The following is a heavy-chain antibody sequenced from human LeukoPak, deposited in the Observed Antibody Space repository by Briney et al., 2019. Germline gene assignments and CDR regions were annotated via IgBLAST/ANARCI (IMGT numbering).Heavy chain of an antibody. Sequence: SETLSLTCTVSGGSISSGSYYWSWLRQPAGKGLEWIGRVYTSGSTHYNPSLKSRVTISVDTSKNQFSLKLNSVTAADTAVYYCARDGFGYYFDYWGQGTLVTVSS. V-gene: IGHV4-61*02. CDR2: VYTSGST. J-gene: IGHJ4*02. D-gene: IGHD3-16*01. CDR3: ARDGFGYYFDY. CDR1: GGSISSGSYY.